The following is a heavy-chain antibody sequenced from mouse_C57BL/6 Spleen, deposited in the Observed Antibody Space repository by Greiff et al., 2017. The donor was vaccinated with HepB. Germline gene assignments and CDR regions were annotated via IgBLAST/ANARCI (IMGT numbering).Heavy chain of an antibody. CDR2: IYPGDGDT. Sequence: VQLQQSGAELVKPGASVKISCKASGYAFSSYWMNWVKQRPGKGLEWIGQIYPGDGDTNYNGKFKGKATLTADKSSTTAYMQLSSLTSKDSAVYFCASAYYSNSDFDYWGQGTPLTVSS. CDR1: GYAFSSYW. CDR3: ASAYYSNSDFDY. D-gene: IGHD2-5*01. V-gene: IGHV1-80*01. J-gene: IGHJ2*01.